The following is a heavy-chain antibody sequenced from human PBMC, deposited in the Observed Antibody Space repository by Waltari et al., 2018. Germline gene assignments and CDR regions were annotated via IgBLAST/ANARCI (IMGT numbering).Heavy chain of an antibody. Sequence: QVQLVQSGAEMKKPGYSVKVSCRASGGPFSTYVVSWVRQAPGQGLEWMGGIIPVFGPPTYAQKCQGRATFTADESTSTVYMELSSLKSEDRAIYYCAKNGDIMLRATTFRDAFDIWGQGTMVTVSS. J-gene: IGHJ3*02. V-gene: IGHV1-69*01. CDR3: AKNGDIMLRATTFRDAFDI. CDR1: GGPFSTYV. CDR2: IIPVFGPP. D-gene: IGHD1-26*01.